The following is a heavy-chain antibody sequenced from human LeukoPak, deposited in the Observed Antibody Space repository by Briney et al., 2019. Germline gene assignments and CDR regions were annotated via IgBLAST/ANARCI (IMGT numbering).Heavy chain of an antibody. CDR1: GFTFSTYW. D-gene: IGHD1-14*01. V-gene: IGHV3-74*01. CDR2: NNNDGSST. CDR3: ARDDPQQPELFDY. J-gene: IGHJ4*02. Sequence: GGSLRLSCAASGFTFSTYWMHWVRQAPDKGLVWVSRNNNDGSSTDYADSVKGRFTTSRDNTKNTVYLQMNSLRAEDTAVYYCARDDPQQPELFDYWGLGTLVTVSS.